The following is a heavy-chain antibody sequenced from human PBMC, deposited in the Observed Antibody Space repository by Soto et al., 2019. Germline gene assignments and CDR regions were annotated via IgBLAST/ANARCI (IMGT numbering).Heavy chain of an antibody. D-gene: IGHD6-13*01. Sequence: ASVKVSCKASGYTFTSYDINWVRQATGQGLEWMGWMNPNRGNTGYAQKFQGRVTMTRNTSISTAYMELSSLRSEDTAVYYCARGLYSSSWFLSYYFDYWGQGTLVTVSS. CDR1: GYTFTSYD. V-gene: IGHV1-8*01. CDR3: ARGLYSSSWFLSYYFDY. CDR2: MNPNRGNT. J-gene: IGHJ4*02.